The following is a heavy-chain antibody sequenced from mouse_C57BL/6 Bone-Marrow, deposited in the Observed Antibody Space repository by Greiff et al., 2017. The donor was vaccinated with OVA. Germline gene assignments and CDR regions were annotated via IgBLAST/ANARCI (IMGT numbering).Heavy chain of an antibody. CDR2: ILPGSGST. D-gene: IGHD1-1*01. CDR3: ARYGYYGSSYGYFDV. J-gene: IGHJ1*03. CDR1: GYTFTGYW. Sequence: VMLVESGAELMKPGASVKLSCKATGYTFTGYWIEWVKQRPGHGLEWIGEILPGSGSTNYNEKFKGKATFTADTSSNTAYMQLSSLTTEASAIYSCARYGYYGSSYGYFDVWGTGTTVTVSS. V-gene: IGHV1-9*01.